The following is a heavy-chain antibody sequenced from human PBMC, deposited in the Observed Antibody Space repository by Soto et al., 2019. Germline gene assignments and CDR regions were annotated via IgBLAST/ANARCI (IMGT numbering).Heavy chain of an antibody. Sequence: ESGGVVVQPGGSLRLSCAASGFTFDDYTMHWVRQAPGKGLEWVSLISWDGGSTYYADSVKGRFTISRDNSKNSLYLQMNSLRTEDTALYYCAKGIAAAGPDFDYWGQGTLVTVSS. D-gene: IGHD6-13*01. J-gene: IGHJ4*02. CDR2: ISWDGGST. CDR3: AKGIAAAGPDFDY. V-gene: IGHV3-43*01. CDR1: GFTFDDYT.